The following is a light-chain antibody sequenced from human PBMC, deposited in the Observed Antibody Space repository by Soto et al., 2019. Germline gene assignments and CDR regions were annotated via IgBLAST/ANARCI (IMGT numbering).Light chain of an antibody. CDR1: QSVNNN. CDR2: GPS. Sequence: EIILTQSPASLSVSPGERATLSCRASQSVNNNLAWYQQKPGQAPRLLIYGPSTRATGIPGRFRGSGSGTEFTLTITSLQSEDCAVYVCQQYNNLPPDTLGQGTKLQIK. V-gene: IGKV3-15*01. CDR3: QQYNNLPPDT. J-gene: IGKJ2*01.